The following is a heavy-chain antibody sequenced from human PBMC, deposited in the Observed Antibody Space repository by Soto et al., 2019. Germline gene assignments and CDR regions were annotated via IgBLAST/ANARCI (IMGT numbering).Heavy chain of an antibody. CDR3: TTGGSGSYYRAYYYYYYYMDV. CDR1: GFTFSNAW. CDR2: IKSKTDGGTT. V-gene: IGHV3-15*01. D-gene: IGHD3-10*01. Sequence: GGSLRLSCAASGFTFSNAWMSWVRQAPGKGLEWVGRIKSKTDGGTTDYAAPVKGRFTISRDDSKNTLYLQMNSLKTEDTAVYYCTTGGSGSYYRAYYYYYYYMDVWGKGTTVTVSS. J-gene: IGHJ6*03.